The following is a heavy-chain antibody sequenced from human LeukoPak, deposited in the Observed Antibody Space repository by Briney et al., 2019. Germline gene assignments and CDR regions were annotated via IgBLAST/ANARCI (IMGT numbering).Heavy chain of an antibody. CDR2: IYPGDSDT. CDR1: GYSFSSYW. D-gene: IGHD2-15*01. Sequence: GESLKISCKASGYSFSSYWIAWVRQMPGKGLEWMGIIYPGDSDTRYSPSFQGQVTISADKSISTAYLQWSSLKASDTAMYYCARPNGSGHLVFSYWGQGTLVTVSS. CDR3: ARPNGSGHLVFSY. V-gene: IGHV5-51*01. J-gene: IGHJ4*02.